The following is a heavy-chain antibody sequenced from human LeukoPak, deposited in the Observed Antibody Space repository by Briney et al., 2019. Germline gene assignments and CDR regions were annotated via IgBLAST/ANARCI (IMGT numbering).Heavy chain of an antibody. CDR1: GFTFSSYA. D-gene: IGHD3-10*01. V-gene: IGHV3-30*04. J-gene: IGHJ3*02. CDR2: ISYDGSNK. Sequence: GGSLRLSCAASGFTFSSYAMHWVRQAPGKGLEWVAVISYDGSNKYYADSVKGRFTTSRDNSKNTLYLQMNSLRAEDTAVYYCAREHAGVSAFDIWGQGTVVTVSS. CDR3: AREHAGVSAFDI.